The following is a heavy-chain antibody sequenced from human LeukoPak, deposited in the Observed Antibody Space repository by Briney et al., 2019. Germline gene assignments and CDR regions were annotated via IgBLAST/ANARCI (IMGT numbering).Heavy chain of an antibody. Sequence: GGSLRLSCAASGFTFSNYGLHWVRQAPGKGPEWVALISTDGTNKNYADSVKGRSTISRDNSKNTLYLQMNSLRAEDTAVYYCAKDSSSSWFGGDSKWGQGTLVTVSS. CDR2: ISTDGTNK. CDR1: GFTFSNYG. CDR3: AKDSSSSWFGGDSK. J-gene: IGHJ4*02. D-gene: IGHD6-13*01. V-gene: IGHV3-30*18.